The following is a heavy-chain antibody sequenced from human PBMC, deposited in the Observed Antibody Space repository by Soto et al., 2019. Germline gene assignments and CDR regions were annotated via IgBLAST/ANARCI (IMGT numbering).Heavy chain of an antibody. Sequence: QVQLVESGGGVVQPGXSXRLSCAASGFTFSSYAMHWVRQAPGKGLEWVAVISYDGSNKYYADSVKGRFTISRDNSKNTLYLQMNSLRAEDTAVYYCARDLGFGADTEYYFDYWGQGTLVTVSS. CDR3: ARDLGFGADTEYYFDY. J-gene: IGHJ4*02. CDR2: ISYDGSNK. V-gene: IGHV3-30-3*01. CDR1: GFTFSSYA. D-gene: IGHD3-10*01.